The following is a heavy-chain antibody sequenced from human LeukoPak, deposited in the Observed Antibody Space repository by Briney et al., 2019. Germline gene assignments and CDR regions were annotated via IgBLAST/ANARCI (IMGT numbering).Heavy chain of an antibody. CDR2: INLGGSEK. V-gene: IGHV3-7*01. D-gene: IGHD3-16*01. CDR3: AKWSGGFYC. CDR1: GFTFSNYG. J-gene: IGHJ4*02. Sequence: GGSLRLSCTTSGFTFSNYGMNWVRQTPGRGLEWVANINLGGSEKTYLDSVEGRFTISRENTNTTRYLQMHRLIANATATCYCAKWSGGFYCWGQGALVTAS.